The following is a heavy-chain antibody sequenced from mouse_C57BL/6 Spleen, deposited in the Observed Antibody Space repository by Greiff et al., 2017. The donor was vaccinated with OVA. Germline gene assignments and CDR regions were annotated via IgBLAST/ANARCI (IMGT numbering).Heavy chain of an antibody. D-gene: IGHD2-1*01. CDR2: IDPSDSYT. J-gene: IGHJ3*01. Sequence: VQLQQSGAELVRPGTSVKLSCKASGYTFTSYWMHWVKQRPGQGLEWIGVIDPSDSYTNYNQKFKGKATLTVDTSSSTAYMQLSSLTSEDSAVYYCARDYGNYRFAYWGQGTLVTVSA. CDR3: ARDYGNYRFAY. CDR1: GYTFTSYW. V-gene: IGHV1-59*01.